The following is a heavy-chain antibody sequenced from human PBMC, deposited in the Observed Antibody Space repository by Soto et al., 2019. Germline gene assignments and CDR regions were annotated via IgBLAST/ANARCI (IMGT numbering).Heavy chain of an antibody. CDR3: ATLRVGFGELLTY. J-gene: IGHJ4*02. CDR2: IDPTDSYT. Sequence: PGESLKISCQASGYSFTTYWISWVRQMPGKGLECMGRIDPTDSYTDYGPSFEGHVTMSVDRSINTAYLEWSSLKASDSAMYYCATLRVGFGELLTYWGQGTLVTVSS. D-gene: IGHD3-10*01. V-gene: IGHV5-10-1*01. CDR1: GYSFTTYW.